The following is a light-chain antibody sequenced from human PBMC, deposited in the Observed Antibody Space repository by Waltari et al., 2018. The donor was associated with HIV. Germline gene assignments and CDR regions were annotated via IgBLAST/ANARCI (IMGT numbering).Light chain of an antibody. V-gene: IGKV6-21*01. CDR2: YAS. Sequence: EIVLTHSPAFQSVTPKEQVTITCRASQSIGSSLHWFQQKPGQSPKLLIKYASQSLSGVPSRFSGSGSGTDFTLTINSLEVEDAATYYCHQSSRLPWTFGQGTKVEIK. J-gene: IGKJ1*01. CDR3: HQSSRLPWT. CDR1: QSIGSS.